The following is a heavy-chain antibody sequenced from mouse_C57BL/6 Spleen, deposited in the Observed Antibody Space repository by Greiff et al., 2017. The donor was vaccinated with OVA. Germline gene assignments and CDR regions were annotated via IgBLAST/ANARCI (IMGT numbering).Heavy chain of an antibody. CDR3: ARDITTVVATDYAMDY. V-gene: IGHV1-77*01. J-gene: IGHJ4*01. D-gene: IGHD1-1*01. CDR2: IGPGSGST. Sequence: VMLVESGAELVKPGASVKISCKASGYTFTDYYINWVKQRPGQGLEWIGKIGPGSGSTYYNEKFKGKATLTADKSSSTAYMQLSSLTSEDSAVYFCARDITTVVATDYAMDYWGQGTSVTVSS. CDR1: GYTFTDYY.